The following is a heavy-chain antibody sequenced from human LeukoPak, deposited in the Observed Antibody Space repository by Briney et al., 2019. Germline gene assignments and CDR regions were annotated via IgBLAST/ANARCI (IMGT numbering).Heavy chain of an antibody. Sequence: SETLSLTCTVSGGSISSYYWSWIGQPPGKGLEWIGYIYYSGSTNYNPSLKSRVTISVDTSKNQFSLKLSSVTAADTAVYYCASYDSSGYYGYFQHWGQGTLVTVSS. D-gene: IGHD3-22*01. CDR1: GGSISSYY. CDR3: ASYDSSGYYGYFQH. V-gene: IGHV4-59*01. J-gene: IGHJ1*01. CDR2: IYYSGST.